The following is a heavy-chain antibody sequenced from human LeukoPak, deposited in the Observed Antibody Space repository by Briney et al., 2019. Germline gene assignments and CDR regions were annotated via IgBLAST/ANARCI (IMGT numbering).Heavy chain of an antibody. CDR2: ISWNSGSI. D-gene: IGHD4-17*01. V-gene: IGHV3-9*01. CDR3: AKDYGDYARYFDY. Sequence: GGSLRLSCAASGFTFDDYAMHWVRQAPGKGLEWVSGISWNSGSIGYADSVKGRFTISRDNAKNSLYLQMNSLRAEDTALYYCAKDYGDYARYFDYWGQGTLVTVSS. CDR1: GFTFDDYA. J-gene: IGHJ4*02.